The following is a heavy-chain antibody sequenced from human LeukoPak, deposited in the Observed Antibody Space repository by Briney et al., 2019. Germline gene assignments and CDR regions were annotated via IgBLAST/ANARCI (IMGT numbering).Heavy chain of an antibody. Sequence: ASVTVSCKASGYTFTSYGISWVRQAPGQGLEWMGWISAYNGNTNYAQKFQGRVTITADESTSTAYMELSSLRSEDTAVYYCARSNGAAAGWGVLGDWGQGTLVTVSS. CDR1: GYTFTSYG. D-gene: IGHD6-13*01. CDR3: ARSNGAAAGWGVLGD. V-gene: IGHV1-18*01. J-gene: IGHJ4*02. CDR2: ISAYNGNT.